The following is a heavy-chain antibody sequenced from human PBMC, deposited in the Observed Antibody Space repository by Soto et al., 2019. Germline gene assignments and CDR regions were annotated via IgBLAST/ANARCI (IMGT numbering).Heavy chain of an antibody. Sequence: SQTLSLTCAISGDSVSSNTVAWNWIRQSPSRGLEWLGRTYYRSKWYNDYAASVKSRITINPDTSKNQFSLQLNSVTPEDTAVYYCARDPISKDYDFWSGSLDYWGQGTLVTVSS. CDR1: GDSVSSNTVA. CDR3: ARDPISKDYDFWSGSLDY. D-gene: IGHD3-3*01. J-gene: IGHJ4*02. CDR2: TYYRSKWYN. V-gene: IGHV6-1*01.